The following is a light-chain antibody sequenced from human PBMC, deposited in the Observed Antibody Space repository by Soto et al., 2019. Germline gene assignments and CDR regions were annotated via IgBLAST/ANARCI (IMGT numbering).Light chain of an antibody. Sequence: QSALTQPPSVSGSPGQSVPISCTGTSSDVGSYNRVSWYQQPPGTAPKLMIYEVSNRPSGVPDRFSGSKSGNTASLTISGLKAEDEADYYCSSYTSSSTVVFGGGTKLTVL. CDR2: EVS. CDR3: SSYTSSSTVV. CDR1: SSDVGSYNR. V-gene: IGLV2-18*02. J-gene: IGLJ2*01.